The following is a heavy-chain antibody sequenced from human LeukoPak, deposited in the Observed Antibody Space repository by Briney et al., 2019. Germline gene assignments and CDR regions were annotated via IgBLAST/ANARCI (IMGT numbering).Heavy chain of an antibody. CDR2: ISHSGGTT. J-gene: IGHJ4*02. CDR3: ARSRIEVAGTGGFDY. D-gene: IGHD6-19*01. V-gene: IGHV3-23*01. CDR1: GFTFSNYA. Sequence: GGSLRLSCAASGFTFSNYAMNWVRQAPGKGLDWVSAISHSGGTTYYADSVKGRFTISGDNSKNTLYLQMNSLRAEDTAIYYCARSRIEVAGTGGFDYWGQGTLVTVSS.